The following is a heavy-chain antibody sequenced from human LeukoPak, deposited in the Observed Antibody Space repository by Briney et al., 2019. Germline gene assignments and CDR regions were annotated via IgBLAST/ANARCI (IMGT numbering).Heavy chain of an antibody. CDR2: INHSGST. Sequence: SETLSLTCAVYGGSFSGYYWSWIRQPPGKGLEWIGEINHSGSTNYNPSLKSRVTISVDTSKNQFSLKLSSVTAADTAVYYCASAVYRSSSSYYYYYMDVWGKGTTVTVSS. J-gene: IGHJ6*03. CDR3: ASAVYRSSSSYYYYYMDV. D-gene: IGHD6-6*01. CDR1: GGSFSGYY. V-gene: IGHV4-34*01.